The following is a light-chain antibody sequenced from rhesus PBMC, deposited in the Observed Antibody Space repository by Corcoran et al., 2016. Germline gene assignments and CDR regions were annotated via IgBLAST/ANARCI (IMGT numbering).Light chain of an antibody. J-gene: IGKJ3*01. CDR3: LQYSSSPFT. CDR1: QSISSW. Sequence: DIQMTQSPSSLSASVGDTVTITCRASQSISSWLDWYQQKPGKAPNLLIYKASSLQSGVPSRFSGSGTGTEFTLTIRRLQPEDVATYYCLQYSSSPFTFGPGTKVEI. CDR2: KAS. V-gene: IGKV1-22*01.